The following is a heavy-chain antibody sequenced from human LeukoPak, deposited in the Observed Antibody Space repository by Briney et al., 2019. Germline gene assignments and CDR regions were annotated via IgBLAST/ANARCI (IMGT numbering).Heavy chain of an antibody. Sequence: SETLSLTCTVSGGSISSGDYYWSWIRQPPGKGLEWIGYIYYSGSTYYNPSLKSRVTISVDTSKNQFSLKLSSVTAADTAVYYCARAGYSMSSRADAFDIWGQGTMVTVSS. CDR2: IYYSGST. V-gene: IGHV4-30-4*01. J-gene: IGHJ3*02. CDR1: GGSISSGDYY. CDR3: ARAGYSMSSRADAFDI. D-gene: IGHD6-13*01.